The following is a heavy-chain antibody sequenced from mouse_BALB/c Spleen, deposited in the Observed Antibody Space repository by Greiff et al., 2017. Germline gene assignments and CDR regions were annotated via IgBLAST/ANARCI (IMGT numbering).Heavy chain of an antibody. D-gene: IGHD3-1*01. J-gene: IGHJ3*01. Sequence: VQLQQSGAELMKPGASVKISCKATGYTFSSYWIEWVKQRPGHGLEWIGEILPGSGSTNYNEKFKGKATFTADTSSNTAYMQLSSLTSEDSAVYYCAKGSSRARGFAYWGQGTLVTVSA. CDR1: GYTFSSYW. CDR2: ILPGSGST. V-gene: IGHV1-9*01. CDR3: AKGSSRARGFAY.